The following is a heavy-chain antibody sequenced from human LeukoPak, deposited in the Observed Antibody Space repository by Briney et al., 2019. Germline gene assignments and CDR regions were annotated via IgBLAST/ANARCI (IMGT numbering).Heavy chain of an antibody. J-gene: IGHJ3*02. CDR1: GGSISSSNW. Sequence: SETLSLTCAVSGGSISSSNWWSWVRQPPGKGLEWIGEIYHSGSTNYNPSLKSRVTISVDTSKNQFSLKLSSVTAADTAVYYCARSEGYCGGDCEGRFIAFDIWGQGTMVTVSS. CDR3: ARSEGYCGGDCEGRFIAFDI. CDR2: IYHSGST. V-gene: IGHV4-4*02. D-gene: IGHD2-21*02.